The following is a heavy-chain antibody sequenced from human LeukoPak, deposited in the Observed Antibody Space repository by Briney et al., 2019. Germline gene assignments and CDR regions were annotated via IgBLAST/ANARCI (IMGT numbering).Heavy chain of an antibody. CDR2: ISSSGSTI. CDR3: ARDYGITGTIPPDFDY. J-gene: IGHJ4*02. D-gene: IGHD1-7*01. V-gene: IGHV3-11*01. Sequence: PGGSLRLSCAASGFTFSDYYMSWIRQAPGKGLKWVSYISSSGSTIYYADSVKGRFTISRDNAKNSLYLQMNSLRAEDTAVYYCARDYGITGTIPPDFDYWGQGTLVTVSS. CDR1: GFTFSDYY.